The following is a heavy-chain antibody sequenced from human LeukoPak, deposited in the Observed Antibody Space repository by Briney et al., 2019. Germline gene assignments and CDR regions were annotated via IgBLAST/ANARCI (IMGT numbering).Heavy chain of an antibody. CDR3: ARGKSKRYYYDSSGYRNWYFDL. CDR2: MSCSGTT. D-gene: IGHD3-22*01. V-gene: IGHV4-59*12. J-gene: IGHJ2*01. Sequence: PSETLSLTCTVSGGSISSYSWSWVRQPPGKGLEWIAYMSCSGTTNYNPSLKSRVTISVDTSKKQFSLKLSSVTAADTAVYYCARGKSKRYYYDSSGYRNWYFDLWGRGTLVTVSS. CDR1: GGSISSYS.